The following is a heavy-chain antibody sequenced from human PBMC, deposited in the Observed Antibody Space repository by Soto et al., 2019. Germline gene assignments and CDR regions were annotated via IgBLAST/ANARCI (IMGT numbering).Heavy chain of an antibody. D-gene: IGHD2-15*01. CDR3: ARGRYCSGGSCYSHMDV. V-gene: IGHV3-48*01. CDR2: ISSSSSTI. Sequence: GGSLRLSCAASGFTFSSYSMNWVRQAPGKGLEWVSYISSSSSTIYYADSVKGRFTISRDNAKNSLYLQMNSLRAEDTAVYYCARGRYCSGGSCYSHMDVWAKGTTVTVSS. CDR1: GFTFSSYS. J-gene: IGHJ6*03.